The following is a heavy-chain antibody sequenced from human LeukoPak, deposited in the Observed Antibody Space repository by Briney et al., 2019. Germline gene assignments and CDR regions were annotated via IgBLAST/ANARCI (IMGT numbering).Heavy chain of an antibody. CDR2: ISTSSIYI. Sequence: GGSLRLSCAASGFTFSSSSMNWVRQAPGKGLEWVSSISTSSIYIYYADSMKGRFTISRDNAKNSLYLQMNSLRAEDTAVYYCARGAVAGALDYWGQGTLVTVSS. CDR1: GFTFSSSS. V-gene: IGHV3-21*01. CDR3: ARGAVAGALDY. D-gene: IGHD6-19*01. J-gene: IGHJ4*02.